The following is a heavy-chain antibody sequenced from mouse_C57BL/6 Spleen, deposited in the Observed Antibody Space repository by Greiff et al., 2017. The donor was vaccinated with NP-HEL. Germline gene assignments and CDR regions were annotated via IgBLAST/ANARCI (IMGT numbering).Heavy chain of an antibody. CDR3: ARGTAQDYFDY. V-gene: IGHV1-59*01. CDR2: IDPSDSYT. Sequence: QVQLQQPGAELVRPGTSVKLSCKASGYTFTSYWMHWVKQRPGQGLEWIGVIDPSDSYTNYNQKFKGKATLTVDTSSSTAYMQLSSLTSEDSAVYYCARGTAQDYFDYWGQGTTLTVSS. CDR1: GYTFTSYW. J-gene: IGHJ2*01. D-gene: IGHD3-2*02.